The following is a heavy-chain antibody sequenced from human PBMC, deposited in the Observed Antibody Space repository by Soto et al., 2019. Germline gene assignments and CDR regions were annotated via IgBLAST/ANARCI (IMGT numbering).Heavy chain of an antibody. CDR3: ARCSSNSCYSYGVDV. CDR2: ISDSGATK. D-gene: IGHD2-2*01. V-gene: IGHV3-48*02. CDR1: GFTFSNCG. Sequence: PGGSLRLSCAASGFTFSNCGMNWVRQTPGKGLEWVSYISDSGATKHYADSVKGRFTISRDNGKDSLYLQMNSLRDEDTAVYFCARCSSNSCYSYGVDVWGQGATVTVSS. J-gene: IGHJ6*02.